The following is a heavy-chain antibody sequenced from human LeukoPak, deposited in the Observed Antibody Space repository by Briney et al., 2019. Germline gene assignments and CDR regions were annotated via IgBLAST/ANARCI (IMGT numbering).Heavy chain of an antibody. Sequence: PAGSLRLSCAASGFTFDDYAMHWVRQAPGQGLERVSLISGDGGSTYYADSVKGRFTISRDNSKSALYLQMNSLKTEDTAVYYCAEGGRYYLDYYFDYWGQGTLATVSS. CDR3: AEGGRYYLDYYFDY. J-gene: IGHJ4*02. CDR1: GFTFDDYA. CDR2: ISGDGGST. V-gene: IGHV3-43*02. D-gene: IGHD3-10*01.